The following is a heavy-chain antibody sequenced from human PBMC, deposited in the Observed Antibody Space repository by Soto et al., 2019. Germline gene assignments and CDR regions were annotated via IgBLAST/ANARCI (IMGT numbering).Heavy chain of an antibody. CDR1: GGSISSSSYY. D-gene: IGHD2-8*02. Sequence: PSETLSLTCTVSGGSISSSSYYWGWIRQPPGEGLEWIGSIYYSGSTYYNPSLSSRVTISVDTSKNQFSLQLRSVTAADTAVYYCARDNITGLFDYWGQGTLVTVSS. CDR3: ARDNITGLFDY. CDR2: IYYSGST. V-gene: IGHV4-39*02. J-gene: IGHJ4*02.